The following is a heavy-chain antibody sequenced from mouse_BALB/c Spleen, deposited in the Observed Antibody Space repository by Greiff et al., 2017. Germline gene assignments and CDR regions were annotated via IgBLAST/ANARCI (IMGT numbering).Heavy chain of an antibody. CDR2: INPSTGYT. CDR1: GYTFTSYW. J-gene: IGHJ4*01. Sequence: QVQLQQSGAELAKPGASVKMSCKASGYTFTSYWMHWVKQRPGQGLEWIGYINPSTGYTEYNQKFKDKATLTADKSSSTAYMQLSSLTSEDSAVYYCARRAARASYYYAMDYWGQGTSVTVSS. CDR3: ARRAARASYYYAMDY. D-gene: IGHD3-1*01. V-gene: IGHV1-7*01.